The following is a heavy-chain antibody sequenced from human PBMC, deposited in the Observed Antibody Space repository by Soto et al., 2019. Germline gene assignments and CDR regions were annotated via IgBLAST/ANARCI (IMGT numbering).Heavy chain of an antibody. V-gene: IGHV4-59*01. CDR1: GGTISSNY. CDR2: VSHSGST. D-gene: IGHD3-10*01. Sequence: SETMYLTCTVSGGTISSNYWSWIRQPPGKGLEWLGYVSHSGSTNYNPSLKSRVTISRDRSKNQLSLKLTSVTAADTAVYYCARDYLRALDYWGHGTLVTVSS. CDR3: ARDYLRALDY. J-gene: IGHJ4*01.